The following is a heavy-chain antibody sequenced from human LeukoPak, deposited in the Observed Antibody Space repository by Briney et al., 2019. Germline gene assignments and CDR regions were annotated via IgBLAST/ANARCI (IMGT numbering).Heavy chain of an antibody. CDR1: GFTFSSYS. J-gene: IGHJ4*02. D-gene: IGHD3-22*01. Sequence: GGSLRLSCAASGFTFSSYSMNCVRQAPGKGLEWVSSISSSSSYIYYADSVKGRFTISRDNAKNSLYLQMNSLRAEDTAVYYCARDNYYDRPYYFDYWGQGTLVTVPS. CDR3: ARDNYYDRPYYFDY. CDR2: ISSSSSYI. V-gene: IGHV3-21*01.